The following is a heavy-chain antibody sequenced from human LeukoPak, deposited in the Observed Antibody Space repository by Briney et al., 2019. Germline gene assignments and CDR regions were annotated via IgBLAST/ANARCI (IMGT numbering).Heavy chain of an antibody. CDR2: MNPNSGNT. CDR3: ARVRPIQLWPNEGYNWFDP. V-gene: IGHV1-8*01. D-gene: IGHD5-18*01. J-gene: IGHJ5*02. CDR1: GYTFTNYD. Sequence: GASVQVSCQASGYTFTNYDINWVRQATRQGREWMGWMNPNSGNTGYAERFQGRVTMTKNTSISTAYMELNSLRSEDTAVYYCARVRPIQLWPNEGYNWFDPWGQGTLVTVSS.